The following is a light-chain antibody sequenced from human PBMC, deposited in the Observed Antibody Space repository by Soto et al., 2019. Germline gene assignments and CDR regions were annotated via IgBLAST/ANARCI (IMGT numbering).Light chain of an antibody. CDR2: GAS. Sequence: EIVLTQSPGTLSLSPGERATLSCRASQSVSNNYLAWYQQKPGQAPRLLIYGASNRATGIPDRFSGSGSGTDFTLTISRLETDDFAAYYTQHYGSSVTYAQGTKVDIX. V-gene: IGKV3-20*01. CDR1: QSVSNNY. J-gene: IGKJ1*01. CDR3: QHYGSSVT.